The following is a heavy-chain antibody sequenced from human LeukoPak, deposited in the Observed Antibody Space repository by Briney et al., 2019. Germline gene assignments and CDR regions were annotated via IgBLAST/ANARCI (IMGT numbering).Heavy chain of an antibody. J-gene: IGHJ5*02. V-gene: IGHV3-33*06. CDR3: AKDRGVYGHGNWFDP. CDR2: IWYDGSNK. CDR1: GFTFSSYG. D-gene: IGHD6-13*01. Sequence: GGSLRLSCAASGFTFSSYGMHWVRQAPGKGLEWVAVIWYDGSNKYYADSVKGRFTISRDNSKNTLYLQMNSLRAEETAVYYCAKDRGVYGHGNWFDPWGQGTLVTVCS.